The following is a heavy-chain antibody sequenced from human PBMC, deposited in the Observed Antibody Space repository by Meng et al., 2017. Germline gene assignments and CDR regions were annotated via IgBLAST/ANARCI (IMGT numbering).Heavy chain of an antibody. CDR3: ARDGVGATEGYFDY. V-gene: IGHV1-69*06. CDR2: IIPIFGTA. J-gene: IGHJ4*02. CDR1: GGTFSSYA. Sequence: QVLLGQSGAAVKKPGASVKVSCKASGGTFSSYAISWVRQAPGQGLEWMGGIIPIFGTANYAQKFQGRVTITADKSTSTAYMELSSLRSEDTAVYYCARDGVGATEGYFDYWGQGTLVTVSS. D-gene: IGHD1-26*01.